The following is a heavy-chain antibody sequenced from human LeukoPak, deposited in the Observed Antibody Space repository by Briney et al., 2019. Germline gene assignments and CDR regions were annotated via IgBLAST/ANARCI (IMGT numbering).Heavy chain of an antibody. CDR3: ARGIWIQLWSYPQYYFDY. D-gene: IGHD5-18*01. V-gene: IGHV1-8*01. CDR2: MNPNSGNT. CDR1: GYTFTSYD. J-gene: IGHJ4*02. Sequence: ASVKVSCRASGYTFTSYDINWVRQATGQGREWMGWMNPNSGNTGYAQKFQGRVTMTRNTSISTAYMELSSLRSEDTAVYYCARGIWIQLWSYPQYYFDYWGQGTLVTVSS.